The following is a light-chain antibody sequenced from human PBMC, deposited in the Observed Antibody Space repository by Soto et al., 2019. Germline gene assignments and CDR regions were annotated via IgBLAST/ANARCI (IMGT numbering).Light chain of an antibody. J-gene: IGKJ4*01. Sequence: DIQMTQSPSSLSASVGDRVTITCRASQGIRNYLAWFQQNPEKAPKSLIYAASNLQSGVPSNFTGSGYGTDFTLTISSLQPEDFATYYCQQYDTYPLTFGGGTTVEIK. CDR2: AAS. V-gene: IGKV1-16*02. CDR1: QGIRNY. CDR3: QQYDTYPLT.